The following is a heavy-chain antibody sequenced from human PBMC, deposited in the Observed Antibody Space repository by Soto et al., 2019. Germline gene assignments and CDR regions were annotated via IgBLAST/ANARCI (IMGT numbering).Heavy chain of an antibody. CDR1: GGTFSSYA. D-gene: IGHD3-10*01. Sequence: GASVKVSCKASGGTFSSYAISWVRQAPGQGLEWMGGIIAINGTTNYAQKLQGRVTMTTDTSTSTAYMELRSLRSDDTAVYYCARAIWFGELLYYYYMDVWGKGTTVTVSS. CDR3: ARAIWFGELLYYYYMDV. CDR2: IIAINGTT. J-gene: IGHJ6*03. V-gene: IGHV1-18*01.